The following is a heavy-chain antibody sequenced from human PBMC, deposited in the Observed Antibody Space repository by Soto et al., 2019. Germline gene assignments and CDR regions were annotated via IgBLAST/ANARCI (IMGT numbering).Heavy chain of an antibody. CDR3: AKDLRERWLQKLFDY. CDR1: GFTFSSYA. CDR2: ISGSGGST. J-gene: IGHJ4*02. V-gene: IGHV3-23*01. Sequence: GGSLRLSCAGSGFTFSSYAMSWVRQAPGKGLEWVSAISGSGGSTYYADSVKGRFTISRDNSKNTLYLQMNSLRAEDTAVYYCAKDLRERWLQKLFDYWGQGTLVTVSS. D-gene: IGHD5-12*01.